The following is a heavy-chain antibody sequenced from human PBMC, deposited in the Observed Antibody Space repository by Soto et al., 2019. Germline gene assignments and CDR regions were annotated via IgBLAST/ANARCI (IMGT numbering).Heavy chain of an antibody. D-gene: IGHD1-1*01. CDR1: GFTFTNYA. CDR2: ISGSGGMK. Sequence: EVQLLESGGGLVQPGGSLRLSCAASGFTFTNYAMTWVRQAPGKWLEWVSGISGSGGMKYYADSVKGHFTISRDNSKNTLYLHMHSLRPEDTAIYYCAREIEVHGQVPMPGDFWRQGSLVTVSS. V-gene: IGHV3-23*01. J-gene: IGHJ4*02. CDR3: AREIEVHGQVPMPGDF.